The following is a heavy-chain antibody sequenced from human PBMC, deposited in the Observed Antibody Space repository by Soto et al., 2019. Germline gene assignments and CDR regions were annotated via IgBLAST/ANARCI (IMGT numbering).Heavy chain of an antibody. CDR1: GFTFSNYW. J-gene: IGHJ6*02. V-gene: IGHV3-74*01. CDR2: INSDGSST. CDR3: ARDYYYGLDV. Sequence: EVQLVESGGGLLQPGGSLRLSCAASGFTFSNYWMHWGRQAPGMGLVWVSHINSDGSSTSYADSVKGRFTISRDNAKNTLYLQINSLRAEDTAVYFCARDYYYGLDVWGQGTTVPVSS.